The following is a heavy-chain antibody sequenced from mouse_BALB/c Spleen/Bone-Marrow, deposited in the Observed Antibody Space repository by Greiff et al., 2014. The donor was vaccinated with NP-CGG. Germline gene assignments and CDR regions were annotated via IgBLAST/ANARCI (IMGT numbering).Heavy chain of an antibody. J-gene: IGHJ4*01. D-gene: IGHD2-3*01. Sequence: VQLKQSGPDLVKPGASVKMSCKASGYSFTGYYMHWVKQSHGKSLEWIGRVNPNNGGTSYNQKFKGKAILTVDKSSSTAYMELRSLTSEDSAVYYCAKGEDGYFYAMDYWGQGTSVTVSS. V-gene: IGHV1-34*01. CDR3: AKGEDGYFYAMDY. CDR1: GYSFTGYY. CDR2: VNPNNGGT.